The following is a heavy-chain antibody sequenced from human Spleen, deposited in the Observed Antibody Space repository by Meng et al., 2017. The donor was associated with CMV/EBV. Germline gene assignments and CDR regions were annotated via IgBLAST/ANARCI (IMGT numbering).Heavy chain of an antibody. V-gene: IGHV4-59*01. CDR1: GASISTNY. CDR3: ARVPGYSSSWYGTADY. Sequence: GSLRLSCTVSGASISTNYWSWSRQPPGKGLEWIGYIYYSGSTNYNPSLKSRVTISVDTSKNQFSLKLSSVTAADTAVYYCARVPGYSSSWYGTADYWGQGTLVTVSS. J-gene: IGHJ4*02. CDR2: IYYSGST. D-gene: IGHD6-13*01.